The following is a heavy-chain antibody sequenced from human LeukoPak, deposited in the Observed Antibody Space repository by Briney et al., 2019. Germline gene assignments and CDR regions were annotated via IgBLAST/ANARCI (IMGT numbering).Heavy chain of an antibody. CDR2: IYTSVST. Sequence: SETLSLTRTVSRGSISSYYWSWIWHPAGKGLEWIGRIYTSVSTNYIPSLKSRVTMSVDTSKNQFSLKLSSVTAADTAVYYCARAPTIVVVPEWEYFDLWGRGTLVTVSS. D-gene: IGHD2-2*01. CDR3: ARAPTIVVVPEWEYFDL. V-gene: IGHV4-4*07. J-gene: IGHJ2*01. CDR1: RGSISSYY.